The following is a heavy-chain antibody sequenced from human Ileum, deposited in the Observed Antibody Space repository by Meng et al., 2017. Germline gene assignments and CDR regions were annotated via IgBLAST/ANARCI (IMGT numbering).Heavy chain of an antibody. J-gene: IGHJ4*02. CDR2: MICGGSIS. CDR1: GFAVSDYY. Sequence: VESGGALVGLGGSLRLSCAACGFAVSDYYMSWSRQAPGKGLECVLDMICGGSISYCADSVKGRFTISRVTVRKLMYLQMLYLRPENTAVYDWARYAGECGSGSFIYWGQGTLVTVSS. CDR3: ARYAGECGSGSFIY. D-gene: IGHD3-10*01. V-gene: IGHV3-11*01.